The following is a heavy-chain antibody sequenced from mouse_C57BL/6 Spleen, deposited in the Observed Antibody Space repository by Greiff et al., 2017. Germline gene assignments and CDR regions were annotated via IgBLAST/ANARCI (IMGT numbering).Heavy chain of an antibody. CDR3: ATYYGSSYEAWFAY. CDR2: IDPEDGET. D-gene: IGHD1-1*01. V-gene: IGHV14-2*01. J-gene: IGHJ3*01. Sequence: EVQLVESGAELVKPGASVKLSCTASGFNIKDYYMHWVKQRTEQGLEWIGRIDPEDGETKYAPKFQGKATITADTSSNTAYLQLSSLTSEDTAVYYCATYYGSSYEAWFAYWGQGTLVTVSA. CDR1: GFNIKDYY.